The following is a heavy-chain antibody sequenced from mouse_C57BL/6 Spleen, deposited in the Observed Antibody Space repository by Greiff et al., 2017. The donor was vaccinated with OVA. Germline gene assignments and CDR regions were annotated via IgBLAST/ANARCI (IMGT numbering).Heavy chain of an antibody. CDR3: TITTVVEEYFDV. V-gene: IGHV14-4*01. CDR1: GFNIKDDY. CDR2: IDPENGDT. Sequence: EVQLQESGAELVRPGASVKLSCTASGFNIKDDYMHWVKQRPEQGLEWIGWIDPENGDTEYASKFQGKATITADTSSNTAYLQLSSLTSEDTAVYYCTITTVVEEYFDVWGTGTTVTVSS. D-gene: IGHD1-1*01. J-gene: IGHJ1*03.